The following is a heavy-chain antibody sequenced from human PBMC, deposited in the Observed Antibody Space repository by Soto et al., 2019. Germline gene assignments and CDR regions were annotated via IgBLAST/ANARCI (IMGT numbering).Heavy chain of an antibody. J-gene: IGHJ6*03. CDR2: VSAYNGNT. CDR1: GYTFTSYG. D-gene: IGHD3-10*01. CDR3: ARGYYGSGSLYYYYMDV. Sequence: ASVKVSCKASGYTFTSYGISWVRQAPGQGLEWMGWVSAYNGNTNYAQKLQGRVTMTTDTSTSTAYMELRSLRSDDTAVYYCARGYYGSGSLYYYYMDVWGKGTTVTVSS. V-gene: IGHV1-18*01.